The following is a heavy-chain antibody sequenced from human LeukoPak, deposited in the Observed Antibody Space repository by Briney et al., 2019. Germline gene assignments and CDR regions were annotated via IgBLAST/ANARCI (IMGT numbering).Heavy chain of an antibody. D-gene: IGHD4-17*01. CDR3: ARDQDYGDYFGAFDI. J-gene: IGHJ3*02. V-gene: IGHV3-48*04. CDR1: GFTFSSYS. CDR2: ISSSSSTI. Sequence: PGGSLRLSCAASGFTFSSYSMNWVRQAPGKGLEWVSYISSSSSTIYYADSVKGRFTISRDNAKNSLYLQMNSLRAEDTAVYYCARDQDYGDYFGAFDIWGQGTMVTVSS.